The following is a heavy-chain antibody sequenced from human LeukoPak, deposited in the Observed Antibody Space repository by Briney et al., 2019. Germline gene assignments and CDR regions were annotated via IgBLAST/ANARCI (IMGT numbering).Heavy chain of an antibody. D-gene: IGHD2-21*02. V-gene: IGHV3-23*01. CDR3: VREDTPATANY. J-gene: IGHJ4*02. CDR1: GFNFANHA. Sequence: GGSLRLSCEASGFNFANHAMSWVRQTPGKGREWVSAISGGGDITYYADSVTGRLTISRDNSKDTLFLQMHSLRPGDTAVYYCVREDTPATANYWGQGTLVTISS. CDR2: ISGGGDIT.